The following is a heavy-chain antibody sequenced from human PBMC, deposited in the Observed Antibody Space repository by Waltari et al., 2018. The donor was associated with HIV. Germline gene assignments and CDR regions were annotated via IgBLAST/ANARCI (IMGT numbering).Heavy chain of an antibody. Sequence: QLQLQESGPGLVKPSETLSLTRTVSGGSISSSSYYWGWIRQPPGKGLEWTGSICYSGSTAAIPARMSGVTRSVDTSKNQFSLKLSAVTAADTAGDYCARDRVVPSAHRGFDPWGQGTLVTVSS. CDR2: ICYSGST. CDR3: ARDRVVPSAHRGFDP. J-gene: IGHJ5*02. V-gene: IGHV4-39*07. D-gene: IGHD2-2*01. CDR1: GGSISSSSYY.